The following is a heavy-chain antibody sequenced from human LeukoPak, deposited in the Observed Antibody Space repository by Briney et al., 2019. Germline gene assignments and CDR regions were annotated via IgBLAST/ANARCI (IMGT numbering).Heavy chain of an antibody. CDR1: GGSINSSSYY. CDR3: ARHGDDGSSGYYRDAFDI. V-gene: IGHV4-39*01. D-gene: IGHD3-22*01. J-gene: IGHJ3*02. CDR2: IYYSGST. Sequence: PSETLSLTCTVSGGSINSSSYYWGWIRQPPGKGLEWIGSIYYSGSTYYNPSLKSRVTISVDTSKNQFSLKLSSVTAADTAVYYCARHGDDGSSGYYRDAFDIWGQGTMVTVSS.